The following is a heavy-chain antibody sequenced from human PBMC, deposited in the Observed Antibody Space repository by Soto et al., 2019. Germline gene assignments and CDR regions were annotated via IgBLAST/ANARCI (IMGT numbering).Heavy chain of an antibody. CDR2: ISAYNGNT. V-gene: IGHV1-18*01. D-gene: IGHD5-12*01. Sequence: QVQLVQSGAEVKKPGASVKVSCKASGYTFTSYGISWVRQAPGQGLEWMGWISAYNGNTKYAQKLQGRVTLTTDTPTSTAYKELESLSADDTAVYYCARDLAVGLVDYWGQGTLVTLSS. J-gene: IGHJ4*02. CDR1: GYTFTSYG. CDR3: ARDLAVGLVDY.